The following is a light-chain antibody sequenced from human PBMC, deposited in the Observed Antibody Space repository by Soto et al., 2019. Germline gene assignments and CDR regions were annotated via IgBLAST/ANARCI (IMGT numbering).Light chain of an antibody. J-gene: IGKJ1*01. V-gene: IGKV3-20*01. CDR2: GAS. Sequence: PGERATLSCRASQSVAGSHLAWYQQKPGQAPRLLINGASTRATGIPDRFSGSGSGTDFTLTISRLEPEDFAVYYCQQYGSSPRTFGQGTKVDI. CDR1: QSVAGSH. CDR3: QQYGSSPRT.